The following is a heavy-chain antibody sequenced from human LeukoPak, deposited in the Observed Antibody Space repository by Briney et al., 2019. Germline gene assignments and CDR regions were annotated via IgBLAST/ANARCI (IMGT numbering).Heavy chain of an antibody. CDR1: GFTISDHY. V-gene: IGHV3-72*01. Sequence: GGSLRLSCAASGFTISDHYMDWVRQAPGKGLEWVGRTRNKANSYTTEYAASVKGRFTISRDDSKNSLYLQMNSLKTEDTAVYYCARGYGRDAFDIWGQGTMVTASS. CDR2: TRNKANSYTT. D-gene: IGHD3-16*01. J-gene: IGHJ3*02. CDR3: ARGYGRDAFDI.